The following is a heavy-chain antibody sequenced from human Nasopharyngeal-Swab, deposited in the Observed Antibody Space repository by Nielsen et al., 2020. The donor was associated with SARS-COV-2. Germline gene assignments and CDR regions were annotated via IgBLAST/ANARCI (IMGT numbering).Heavy chain of an antibody. D-gene: IGHD3-3*01. CDR3: ARGNTAKITIFGVVIEDAFDI. J-gene: IGHJ3*02. V-gene: IGHV4-34*01. CDR2: INHSGST. CDR1: GGSFSGYY. Sequence: SETLSLTCAVYGGSFSGYYWSWIRQPPGKGLEWIGEINHSGSTNYNPSLKSRVTISVDTSKNQFSLKLSSVTAADTAVYYCARGNTAKITIFGVVIEDAFDIWGQGTMVTVSS.